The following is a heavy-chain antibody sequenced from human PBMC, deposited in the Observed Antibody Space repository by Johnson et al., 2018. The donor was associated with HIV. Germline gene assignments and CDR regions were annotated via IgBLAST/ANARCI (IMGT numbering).Heavy chain of an antibody. J-gene: IGHJ3*02. D-gene: IGHD2-8*01. CDR3: ARGYCTYGVCYTKVDGFDI. Sequence: EVLLLESGGALVQSGGSLRLSCAASGFTFSSYAMHWVRQAPGKGLVWVSRINTDGSSTSYADSVKGRLTISRDNAKNTLFLQMNSLRPEDTAVYYCARGYCTYGVCYTKVDGFDIWGQGTMVTVSS. CDR2: INTDGSST. V-gene: IGHV3-74*02. CDR1: GFTFSSYA.